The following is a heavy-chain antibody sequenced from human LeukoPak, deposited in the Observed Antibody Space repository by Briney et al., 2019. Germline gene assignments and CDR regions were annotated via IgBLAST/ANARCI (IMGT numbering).Heavy chain of an antibody. Sequence: PGGSLRLSCAASGFTFSSYAMSWVRQAPGKGLEWVSVISGSGGSTYYADSAKGRFTISRDNSKYTLYLQMNSLRAEDTAVYYCAKNGYSSDDYWGQGTLVTVSS. V-gene: IGHV3-23*01. CDR3: AKNGYSSDDY. D-gene: IGHD5-18*01. J-gene: IGHJ4*02. CDR2: ISGSGGST. CDR1: GFTFSSYA.